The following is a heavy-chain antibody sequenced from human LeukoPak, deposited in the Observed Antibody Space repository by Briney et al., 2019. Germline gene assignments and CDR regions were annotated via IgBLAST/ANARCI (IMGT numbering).Heavy chain of an antibody. J-gene: IGHJ5*02. CDR3: AKCSTSAYTTGWCNWIDP. D-gene: IGHD6-19*01. CDR2: TVSRGTT. V-gene: IGHV3-23*01. Sequence: GGSLRLSCVASGFTFTSDAMNWVRKAPGKGLEWVSSTVSRGTTQYADSVKGRFTVSRDTSKNTLYLQMNSLRADDTAVYYCAKCSTSAYTTGWCNWIDPWGQGTLVTVSS. CDR1: GFTFTSDA.